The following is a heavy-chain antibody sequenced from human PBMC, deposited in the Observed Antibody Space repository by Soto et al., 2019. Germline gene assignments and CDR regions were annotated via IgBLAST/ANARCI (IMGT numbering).Heavy chain of an antibody. J-gene: IGHJ4*02. D-gene: IGHD1-26*01. V-gene: IGHV3-11*06. CDR2: ISSSSSYT. CDR3: ARDLTHIVGATYFDY. Sequence: QVQLVESGEGLVKPGGSLRLSCAASGFTFSDYYMSWIRQAPGKGLEWVSYISSSSSYTNYADSVKGRFTISRDNAKNSLYLQMNSLRAEDTAVYYCARDLTHIVGATYFDYWGQGTLVTVSS. CDR1: GFTFSDYY.